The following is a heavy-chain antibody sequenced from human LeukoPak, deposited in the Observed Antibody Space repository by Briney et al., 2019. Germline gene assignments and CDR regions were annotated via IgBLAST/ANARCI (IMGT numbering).Heavy chain of an antibody. CDR1: GGSISSGGYY. CDR2: IYYSGST. J-gene: IGHJ4*02. CDR3: ARTPRKLVVDY. D-gene: IGHD1-1*01. Sequence: PSETLSLTCTVSGGSISSGGYYWSWIRQHPGKGLEWIGYIYYSGSTYYNPSLKSRVTISVDTSKNQFSLKLSSVTAADTAVYYCARTPRKLVVDYWGQGTLVTASS. V-gene: IGHV4-31*03.